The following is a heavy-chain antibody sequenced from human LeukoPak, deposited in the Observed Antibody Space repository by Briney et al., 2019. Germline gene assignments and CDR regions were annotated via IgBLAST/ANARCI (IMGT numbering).Heavy chain of an antibody. CDR1: GFTFITFW. V-gene: IGHV3-74*01. Sequence: RGCLTLSCAPAGFTFITFWVHWVRPGPGKGLMWVSHIDDDGNRADADSVRGRFTISRDNDKNTLYLQMGSLRAEDTAVYSCARDPTPDSWGQGTLVTVSS. CDR3: ARDPTPDS. J-gene: IGHJ4*02. CDR2: IDDDGNRA.